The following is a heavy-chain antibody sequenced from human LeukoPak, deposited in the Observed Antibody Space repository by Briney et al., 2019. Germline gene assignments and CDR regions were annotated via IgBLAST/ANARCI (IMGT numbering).Heavy chain of an antibody. Sequence: GASVKVSCKASGYTFTSYGISWVRQAPGQGLEWMGWISAYNGNTNYAQKLQGRVTMTTDTSTSTAYMELRSLRSDDTAVYYCARVRVWGSYRLRYFDYWGQGTLVTVSS. CDR3: ARVRVWGSYRLRYFDY. V-gene: IGHV1-18*01. D-gene: IGHD3-16*02. J-gene: IGHJ4*02. CDR1: GYTFTSYG. CDR2: ISAYNGNT.